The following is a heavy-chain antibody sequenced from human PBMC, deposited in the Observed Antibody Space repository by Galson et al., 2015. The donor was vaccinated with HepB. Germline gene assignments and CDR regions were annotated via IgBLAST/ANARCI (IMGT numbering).Heavy chain of an antibody. Sequence: SLRLSCAASGFTFDNYGMHWVRQAPGKGLEWVAVIWYDGTKKYYADSVKGRFSISRDNSKNTLSLQMNSLRADDTAVYYCARESYYDRSGLDCWGQGTLVTVSS. J-gene: IGHJ4*02. D-gene: IGHD3-22*01. CDR3: ARESYYDRSGLDC. V-gene: IGHV3-33*01. CDR1: GFTFDNYG. CDR2: IWYDGTKK.